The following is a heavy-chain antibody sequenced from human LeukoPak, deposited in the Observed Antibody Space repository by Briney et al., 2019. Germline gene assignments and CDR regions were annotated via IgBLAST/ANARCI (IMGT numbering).Heavy chain of an antibody. J-gene: IGHJ6*02. CDR2: IVVGSGNT. Sequence: PEASVKVSCKASGFTFTSSAMQWVRQARGQRLEWIGWIVVGSGNTNYAQKFQERVTITRDMSTSTAYMELSSLRSEDTAVYYCAAEPPPRYSSGWTYYYGMDVWGQGTTVTVSS. CDR3: AAEPPPRYSSGWTYYYGMDV. CDR1: GFTFTSSA. D-gene: IGHD6-19*01. V-gene: IGHV1-58*02.